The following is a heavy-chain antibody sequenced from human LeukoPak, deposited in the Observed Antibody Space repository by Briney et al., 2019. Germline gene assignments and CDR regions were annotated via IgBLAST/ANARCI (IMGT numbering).Heavy chain of an antibody. J-gene: IGHJ5*02. D-gene: IGHD5-12*01. Sequence: GESLKISCKGSGYSFTTYWISWVRQMPGKGLEWMGRIDPSDSYTNYSPSFQGHVTISADKSISTAYLQWSSLKASDTAMYYCVSRAYSGYDAWGQGTLVTVSS. CDR1: GYSFTTYW. V-gene: IGHV5-10-1*01. CDR3: VSRAYSGYDA. CDR2: IDPSDSYT.